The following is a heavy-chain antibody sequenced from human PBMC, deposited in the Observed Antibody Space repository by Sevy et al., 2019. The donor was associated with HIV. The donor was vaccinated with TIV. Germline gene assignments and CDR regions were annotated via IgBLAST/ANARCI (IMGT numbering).Heavy chain of an antibody. J-gene: IGHJ3*02. CDR1: GFTFSSYA. Sequence: GGSLRLSCAASGFTFSSYAMSWVRQAPGKGLEWVSAISGSGGSTYYADSVKGRFTISRDNSKNTLYLQMNSLRAEDTAVYYCAYRGGRIAVAGTWYAFDIWGQGTMVTVSS. CDR2: ISGSGGST. V-gene: IGHV3-23*01. D-gene: IGHD6-19*01. CDR3: AYRGGRIAVAGTWYAFDI.